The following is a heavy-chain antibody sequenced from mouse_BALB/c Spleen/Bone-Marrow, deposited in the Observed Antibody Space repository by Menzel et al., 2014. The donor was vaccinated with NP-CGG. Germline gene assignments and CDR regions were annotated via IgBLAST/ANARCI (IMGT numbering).Heavy chain of an antibody. CDR1: GYTFTSYW. CDR3: TRDGSPFAF. D-gene: IGHD2-3*01. J-gene: IGHJ3*01. Sequence: QVHVKQSGAELVRPGASVKLSCKASGYTFTSYWINWVKQRPGQGLEWIGNIYPSDSYTNYNQKFKDKATLTVDKSSSTAYMQLSSPTSEDSAVYYCTRDGSPFAFWGQGTLVTVSA. V-gene: IGHV1-69*02. CDR2: IYPSDSYT.